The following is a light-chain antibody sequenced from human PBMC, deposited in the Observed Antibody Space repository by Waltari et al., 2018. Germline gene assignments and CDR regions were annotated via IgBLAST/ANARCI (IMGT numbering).Light chain of an antibody. J-gene: IGKJ1*01. V-gene: IGKV1-5*01. Sequence: DIQMTQSPSTLSASVGDRATLTCRASQSINNWLAWFQQKPGKAPKLLIYDASSLESGVPSRFSGSGSGTEFTLTISSLQPDDFATYYCQQYNSFWTFGQGTKVEIK. CDR1: QSINNW. CDR3: QQYNSFWT. CDR2: DAS.